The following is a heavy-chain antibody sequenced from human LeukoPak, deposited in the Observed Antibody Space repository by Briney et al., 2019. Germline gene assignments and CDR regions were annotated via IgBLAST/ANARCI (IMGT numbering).Heavy chain of an antibody. V-gene: IGHV4-34*01. Sequence: SETLSLTCAVYGGSFSGYYWSWIRQPPGKGLEWIGEVNHSGSTNYNPSLKSRVTISVDTPKNQFSLKLSSVTAADTAVYYCARGSLVRKYYYYYYGMDVWGQGTTVTVSS. CDR3: ARGSLVRKYYYYYYGMDV. CDR1: GGSFSGYY. D-gene: IGHD6-6*01. J-gene: IGHJ6*02. CDR2: VNHSGST.